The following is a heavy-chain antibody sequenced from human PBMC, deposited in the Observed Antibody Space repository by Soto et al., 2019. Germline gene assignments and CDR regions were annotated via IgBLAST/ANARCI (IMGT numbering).Heavy chain of an antibody. D-gene: IGHD3-3*01. CDR2: IDPTDSHT. Sequence: SLNISCKGFGYSFTSYWISWVRQMPGKGLEWMGRIDPTDSHTYYSPSFQGHITISADKYISTYYLHWSSLKASDTAIYYCAILDCRLYCYAMDVCGQGNTVTV. V-gene: IGHV5-10-1*01. CDR3: AILDCRLYCYAMDV. J-gene: IGHJ6*02. CDR1: GYSFTSYW.